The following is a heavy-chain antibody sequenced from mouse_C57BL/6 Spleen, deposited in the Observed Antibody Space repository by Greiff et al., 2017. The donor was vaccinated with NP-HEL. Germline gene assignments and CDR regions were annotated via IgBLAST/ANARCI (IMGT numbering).Heavy chain of an antibody. V-gene: IGHV1-22*01. Sequence: VQLQQSGPELVKPGASVKMSCKASGYTFTDYNMHWVKQSHGKSLEWIGYINPNNGGTSYNQKFKGKATLTVNKYSSTAYMELRSLTSEDSAVYYCARNGGYGGFAYWGQGTLVTVSA. CDR2: INPNNGGT. CDR1: GYTFTDYN. D-gene: IGHD3-1*01. J-gene: IGHJ3*01. CDR3: ARNGGYGGFAY.